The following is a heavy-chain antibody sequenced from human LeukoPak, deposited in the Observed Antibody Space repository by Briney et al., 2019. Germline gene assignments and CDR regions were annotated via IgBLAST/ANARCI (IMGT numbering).Heavy chain of an antibody. Sequence: SETLSLTCTVSGYSISSGYYWGWIRQPPGKGLEWIGSIFHSGSTYYNPSLKSRVTISADTSKNQFSLKLSSVTAADTAVYYCARAHSNYGVNDAFDIWGQGTMVTVSS. J-gene: IGHJ3*02. CDR1: GYSISSGYY. CDR3: ARAHSNYGVNDAFDI. D-gene: IGHD4-11*01. V-gene: IGHV4-38-2*02. CDR2: IFHSGST.